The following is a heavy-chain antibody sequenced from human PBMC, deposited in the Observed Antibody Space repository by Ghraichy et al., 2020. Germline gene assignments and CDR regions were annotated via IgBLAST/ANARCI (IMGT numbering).Heavy chain of an antibody. CDR3: AREITGTTGLSMDV. V-gene: IGHV3-23*01. Sequence: GGSLRLSCAASGFTFSSYGMSWVRQAPGRGLEWVSGISIGGGGTYYADYVKGRFTISRDNSKNTLYLQMNSLRGDDTAVYYCAREITGTTGLSMDVWGQGATVTVSS. J-gene: IGHJ6*02. CDR1: GFTFSSYG. D-gene: IGHD1-7*01. CDR2: ISIGGGGT.